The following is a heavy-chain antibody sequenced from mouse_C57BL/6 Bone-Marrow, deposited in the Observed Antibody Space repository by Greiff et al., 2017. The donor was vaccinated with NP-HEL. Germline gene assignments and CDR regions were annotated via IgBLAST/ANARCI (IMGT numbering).Heavy chain of an antibody. D-gene: IGHD2-10*02. V-gene: IGHV2-6-1*01. CDR3: ARQILYGNYGYYAMDD. Sequence: QVQLKESGPGLVAPSQSLSITCTVSGFSLTSYGVHWVRQPPGKGLEWLVVIWSDGSTTYNSALKSRLSISKDNSKSQVFLKMNSLQTDDTAMYYCARQILYGNYGYYAMDDWGQGTSVTVSS. CDR2: IWSDGST. CDR1: GFSLTSYG. J-gene: IGHJ4*01.